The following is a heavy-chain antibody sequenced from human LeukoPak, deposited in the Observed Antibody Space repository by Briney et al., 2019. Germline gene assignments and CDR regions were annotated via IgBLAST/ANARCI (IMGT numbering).Heavy chain of an antibody. D-gene: IGHD2-15*01. Sequence: PSQTLSLTCTVSGGSINSGSYYWSWIRQPAGKGLEWIGRIYTSGSTNYNPSLKSRVTISVDTSKNQFSLKLSSVTAADTAVYYCARLGILYFDYWGQGTLVTVSS. CDR2: IYTSGST. V-gene: IGHV4-61*02. CDR1: GGSINSGSYY. CDR3: ARLGILYFDY. J-gene: IGHJ4*02.